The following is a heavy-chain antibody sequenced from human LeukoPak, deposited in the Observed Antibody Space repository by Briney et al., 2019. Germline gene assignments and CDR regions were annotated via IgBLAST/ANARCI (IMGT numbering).Heavy chain of an antibody. D-gene: IGHD3-22*01. V-gene: IGHV4-39*01. CDR1: GGSISSSSYY. CDR2: IYYSGST. CDR3: ARLLFTYDSSQVDAFDI. J-gene: IGHJ3*02. Sequence: SETLSLTCTVSGGSISSSSYYWGWIRQPPGKGLEWIGSIYYSGSTYYNPSLKSRVTISVDTSKNQFSLKLSSVTAADTAVYYCARLLFTYDSSQVDAFDIWGQGTMVTVSS.